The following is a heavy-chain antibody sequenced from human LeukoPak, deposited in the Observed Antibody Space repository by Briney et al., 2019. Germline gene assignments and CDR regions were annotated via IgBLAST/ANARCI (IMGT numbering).Heavy chain of an antibody. V-gene: IGHV3-23*01. Sequence: GGSLRLSCAASGFTFSSYAMSWVRQAPGKGLEWVSAISGSGGTTYYADSVKGRFTISRDNSKNTLYLQMNSLRAEDTAVYYCAKDASGGYDFWGAHSSYMDVWGKGTTVTVSS. CDR2: ISGSGGTT. J-gene: IGHJ6*03. CDR3: AKDASGGYDFWGAHSSYMDV. D-gene: IGHD3-3*01. CDR1: GFTFSSYA.